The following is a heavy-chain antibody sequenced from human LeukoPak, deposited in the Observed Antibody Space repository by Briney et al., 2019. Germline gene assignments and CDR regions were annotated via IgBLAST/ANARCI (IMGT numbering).Heavy chain of an antibody. CDR2: ISAYNGNT. CDR3: AREGCSSTSCQGLDY. J-gene: IGHJ4*02. Sequence: ASVKVSCKASGYTFTSYDINWVRQATGQGLEWMGWISAYNGNTNYAQKLQGRVTMTTDTSTSTAYMELRSLRSDDTAVYYCAREGCSSTSCQGLDYWGQGTLVTVSS. CDR1: GYTFTSYD. V-gene: IGHV1-18*01. D-gene: IGHD2-2*01.